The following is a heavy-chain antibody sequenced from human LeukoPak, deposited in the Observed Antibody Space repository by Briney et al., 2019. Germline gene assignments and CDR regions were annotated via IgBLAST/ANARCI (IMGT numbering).Heavy chain of an antibody. CDR3: ARETGTNEYFDY. Sequence: ASVKVSCKASGHTFTSYDINWVRQATGQGLEWMGWMNPNSGNTAYAQKFQGRVTMTRNTSISTAYMELSSLRSEDTAVYYCARETGTNEYFDYWGQGTLVTVSS. V-gene: IGHV1-8*02. CDR2: MNPNSGNT. CDR1: GHTFTSYD. D-gene: IGHD1-7*01. J-gene: IGHJ4*02.